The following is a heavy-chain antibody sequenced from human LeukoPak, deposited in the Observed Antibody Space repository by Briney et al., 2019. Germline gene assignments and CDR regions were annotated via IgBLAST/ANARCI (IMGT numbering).Heavy chain of an antibody. Sequence: GGSLRLSCAASGFTFSSYSMNWVRQAPGKGLEWVSSIRSESIYIYYADSVKGRFTISRDNSKNTLYVQMNSLRAEDTAVYYCAKEGYSRGYYSYYYMDVWGKGTTVTVSS. CDR1: GFTFSSYS. D-gene: IGHD6-13*01. CDR3: AKEGYSRGYYSYYYMDV. J-gene: IGHJ6*03. V-gene: IGHV3-21*01. CDR2: IRSESIYI.